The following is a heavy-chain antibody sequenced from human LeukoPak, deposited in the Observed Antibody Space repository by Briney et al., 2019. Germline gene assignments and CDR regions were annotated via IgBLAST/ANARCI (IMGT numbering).Heavy chain of an antibody. CDR2: ISSSGSTI. J-gene: IGHJ1*01. CDR3: ANEDGGVGKYFQH. Sequence: GGSLRLSCAASGFTFSSYEMNWVRQAPGKGLEWVSYISSSGSTIYYADSVKGRFTISRDNAKNTLYLQMNSLRAEDTAVYYCANEDGGVGKYFQHWGQGTLATVSS. D-gene: IGHD4-23*01. CDR1: GFTFSSYE. V-gene: IGHV3-48*03.